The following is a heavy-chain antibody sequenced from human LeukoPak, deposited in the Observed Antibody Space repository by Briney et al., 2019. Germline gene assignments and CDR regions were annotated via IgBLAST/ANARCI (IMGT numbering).Heavy chain of an antibody. D-gene: IGHD2-2*01. CDR2: IRYDGSNK. CDR3: ARSYCSSPSCYLAFDY. V-gene: IGHV3-30*02. Sequence: GGSLRLSCAASGFTFSSYGMHWVRQAPGKGLEWVAFIRYDGSNKYYADSVKGRFTISRDNSKNTLYLQMNSLRAEDTAVYYCARSYCSSPSCYLAFDYWGHGTLVTVSS. J-gene: IGHJ4*01. CDR1: GFTFSSYG.